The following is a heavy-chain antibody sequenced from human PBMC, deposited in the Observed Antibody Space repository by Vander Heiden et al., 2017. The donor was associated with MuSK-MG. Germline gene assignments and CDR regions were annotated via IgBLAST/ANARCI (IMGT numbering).Heavy chain of an antibody. J-gene: IGHJ3*02. D-gene: IGHD2-2*01. Sequence: EVQLVQSGAEVKKPGESPKISGKGSGYSFTSYWIGWVRQMPGTSREWMGIIYPGDADTRYSPSFQGQVTISADKSISTAYLQWSSLKASDTAMYYCARGRSSSIPDAFDIWGQGTMVTVSS. CDR2: IYPGDADT. CDR1: GYSFTSYW. V-gene: IGHV5-51*03. CDR3: ARGRSSSIPDAFDI.